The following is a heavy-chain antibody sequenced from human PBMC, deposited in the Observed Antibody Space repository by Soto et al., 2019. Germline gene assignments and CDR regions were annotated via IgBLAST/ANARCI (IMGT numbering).Heavy chain of an antibody. D-gene: IGHD3-9*01. CDR3: ARAAHYDILTGYYYFDY. V-gene: IGHV4-30-4*01. CDR1: GGSISSGDYY. CDR2: IYYSGST. Sequence: PSETLSLTCTVSGGSISSGDYYWSWIRQPPGKGLEWIGYIYYSGSTYYNPSLKSRVTISVDTSKNQFSLKLSSVTAADTAVYYCARAAHYDILTGYYYFDYWGQGTVVTFSS. J-gene: IGHJ4*02.